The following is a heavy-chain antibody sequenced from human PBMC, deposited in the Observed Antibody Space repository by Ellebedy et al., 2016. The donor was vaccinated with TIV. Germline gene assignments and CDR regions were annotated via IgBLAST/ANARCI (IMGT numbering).Heavy chain of an antibody. Sequence: GESLKISCAASGFIFSSYAMSWVRQAPGKGLEWVSTISHTGSRTYYADSVEGRFTISKDTSKKTLYLQMNSLRAEDTAVYYCAKDRGDFAYGMDVWGQGTTVTVSS. V-gene: IGHV3-23*01. CDR3: AKDRGDFAYGMDV. CDR2: ISHTGSRT. D-gene: IGHD3-10*01. J-gene: IGHJ6*02. CDR1: GFIFSSYA.